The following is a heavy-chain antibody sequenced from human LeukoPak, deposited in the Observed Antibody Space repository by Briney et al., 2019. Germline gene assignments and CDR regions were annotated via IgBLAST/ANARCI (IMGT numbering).Heavy chain of an antibody. V-gene: IGHV1-69*04. CDR1: GGTLSSYA. CDR3: ARASNYYGSGSYYNVGFDY. Sequence: SVKVSCRASGGTLSSYAISWVRQAPGQGLEWMGRIIPILGIANYAQKFQGRVTITADKSTSTAYMELSSLRSEDTAVYYCARASNYYGSGSYYNVGFDYWGQGTLVTVSS. CDR2: IIPILGIA. J-gene: IGHJ4*02. D-gene: IGHD3-10*01.